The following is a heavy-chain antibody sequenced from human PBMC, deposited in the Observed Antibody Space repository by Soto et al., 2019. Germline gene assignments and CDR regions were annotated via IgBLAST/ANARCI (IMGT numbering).Heavy chain of an antibody. V-gene: IGHV3-30-3*01. Sequence: GSLRLSCAASGFTFSSYAMHWVRQAPGKGLEWVAVISYDGSNKYYADSVKGRFTISRDNSKNTLYLQMNSLRAEDTAVYYCARRDPFDYWGQGTLVTVSS. CDR1: GFTFSSYA. CDR3: ARRDPFDY. CDR2: ISYDGSNK. J-gene: IGHJ4*02.